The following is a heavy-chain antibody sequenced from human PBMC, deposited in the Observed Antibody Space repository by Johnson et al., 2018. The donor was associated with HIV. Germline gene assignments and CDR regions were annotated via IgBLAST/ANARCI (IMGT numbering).Heavy chain of an antibody. D-gene: IGHD1-26*01. CDR3: AKEYLRYSGTYAGAFDI. V-gene: IGHV3-43D*03. CDR1: GFTFDDYA. Sequence: VQLVESGGVVVQPGGSLRLSCAASGFTFDDYAMHWVRQAPGKGLEWVSLISWDGGSTYYADSGKGRFTISRDNRNNSLLLQMNGLRAEDTAVYYCAKEYLRYSGTYAGAFDIWGQGTMVTVSS. CDR2: ISWDGGST. J-gene: IGHJ3*02.